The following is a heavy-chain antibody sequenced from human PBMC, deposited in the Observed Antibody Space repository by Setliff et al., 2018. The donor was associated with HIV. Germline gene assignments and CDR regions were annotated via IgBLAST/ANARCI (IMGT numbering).Heavy chain of an antibody. CDR2: VYYSGST. CDR3: AGRDGYNRYYFDF. J-gene: IGHJ4*02. D-gene: IGHD5-12*01. Sequence: SETLSLTCSVSGGSITSYYWSWVRQPPGKGLEWIGYVYYSGSTNYNPSLKSRITISVDTSKNQMSLNMSSTTAADTAVYYCAGRDGYNRYYFDFWGQGTLVTVSS. V-gene: IGHV4-59*12. CDR1: GGSITSYY.